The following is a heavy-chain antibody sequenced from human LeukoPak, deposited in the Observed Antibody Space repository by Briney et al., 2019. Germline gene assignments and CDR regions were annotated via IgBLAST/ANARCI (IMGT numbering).Heavy chain of an antibody. D-gene: IGHD3-22*01. CDR3: AKESFSHYYDSSGYFDY. CDR2: ISGSGGST. J-gene: IGHJ4*02. CDR1: GFTFSSYA. Sequence: GGSLRLSCAASGFTFSSYAMSWVRQAPGKGLEWVSAISGSGGSTYYADSVKGRFTISRDNCKNTLYLQMNSLRAEDTAVYYCAKESFSHYYDSSGYFDYWGQGTLVTVSS. V-gene: IGHV3-23*01.